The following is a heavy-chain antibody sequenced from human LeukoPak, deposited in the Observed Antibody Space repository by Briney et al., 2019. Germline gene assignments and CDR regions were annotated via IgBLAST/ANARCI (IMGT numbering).Heavy chain of an antibody. Sequence: GTLRLSCAASGFTFSSYGMSWVRQPPGKGLEWIGEIYHSGSTNYNPSLKSRVTISVDKSKNQFSLKLSSVTAADTAVYYCARERGYYDSSGYYYVWYFDLWGRGTLVTVSS. CDR2: IYHSGST. D-gene: IGHD3-22*01. CDR3: ARERGYYDSSGYYYVWYFDL. CDR1: GFTFSSYGM. J-gene: IGHJ2*01. V-gene: IGHV4-4*02.